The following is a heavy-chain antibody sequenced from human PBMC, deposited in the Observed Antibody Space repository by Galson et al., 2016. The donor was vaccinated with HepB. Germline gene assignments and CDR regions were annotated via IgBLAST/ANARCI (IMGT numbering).Heavy chain of an antibody. CDR1: GFSFSISG. D-gene: IGHD3-16*01. V-gene: IGHV3-23*01. J-gene: IGHJ4*02. CDR3: GKHGGFDY. Sequence: SLRLSCAASGFSFSISGMSWVRQTPGRGLEWVSGITGSGDTTHYADSAKGRFIISRDNSKNTLYLFMNNLRAGDTAVYYCGKHGGFDYWGQGALVTVSS. CDR2: ITGSGDTT.